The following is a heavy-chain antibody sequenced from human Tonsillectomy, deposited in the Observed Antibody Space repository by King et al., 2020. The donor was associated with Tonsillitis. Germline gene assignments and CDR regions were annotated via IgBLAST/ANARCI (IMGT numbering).Heavy chain of an antibody. CDR3: AKEIAGSLGFDY. D-gene: IGHD3-10*01. Sequence: VQLVESGGGVVQPGRSLRLSCAASGFTFSSYGMHWVRQAPGKGLEWVAVISYDGSNKYYADSVKGRFTISRDNSKNTLYPQMNSLRAEDTAVYYCAKEIAGSLGFDYWGQGTLVTVSS. V-gene: IGHV3-30*18. CDR2: ISYDGSNK. J-gene: IGHJ4*02. CDR1: GFTFSSYG.